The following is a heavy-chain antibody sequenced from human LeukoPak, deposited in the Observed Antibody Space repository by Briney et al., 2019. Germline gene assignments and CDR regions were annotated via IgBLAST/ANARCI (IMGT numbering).Heavy chain of an antibody. J-gene: IGHJ4*02. Sequence: GGSLRLSCAASGFTFSNAWMSWVRQAPGKGLEWVGRIKSKTDGGTTDYAAPVKGRFTISRDDSKNTLYLQMNSLKIEDTAVYYCTTGLVVIASFYFDYWGQGTLVTVSS. CDR2: IKSKTDGGTT. D-gene: IGHD2-21*01. CDR3: TTGLVVIASFYFDY. CDR1: GFTFSNAW. V-gene: IGHV3-15*01.